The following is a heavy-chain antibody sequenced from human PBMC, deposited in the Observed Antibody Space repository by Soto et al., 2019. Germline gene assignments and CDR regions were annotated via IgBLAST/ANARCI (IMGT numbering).Heavy chain of an antibody. CDR2: ISAYNGNT. CDR3: AREGAVHCSSTSCYHYYYYYMDV. D-gene: IGHD2-2*01. CDR1: GYTFTSYG. J-gene: IGHJ6*03. Sequence: QVQLVQSGAEVKKPGASVKVSCKASGYTFTSYGISWVRQAPGQGLEWMGWISAYNGNTNFAQKLQGRVTMTTDTSTSTAYMELRSLRSDDTAVYYCAREGAVHCSSTSCYHYYYYYMDVWGKGTTVTVSS. V-gene: IGHV1-18*01.